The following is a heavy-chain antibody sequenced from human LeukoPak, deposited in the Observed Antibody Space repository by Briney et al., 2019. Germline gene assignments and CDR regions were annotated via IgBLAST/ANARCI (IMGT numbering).Heavy chain of an antibody. CDR3: ARETGAHYDSSGYYSGYYYMDV. CDR1: GGSISSYY. Sequence: SETLSLTCTVSGGSISSYYWSWIRQPAGKGLEWIGRIYTSGSTNYNPSLKSRVTMSVDTSKNQFSLKLSSVTAADTAVYYCARETGAHYDSSGYYSGYYYMDVWGKGTTVTVSS. CDR2: IYTSGST. J-gene: IGHJ6*03. D-gene: IGHD3-22*01. V-gene: IGHV4-4*07.